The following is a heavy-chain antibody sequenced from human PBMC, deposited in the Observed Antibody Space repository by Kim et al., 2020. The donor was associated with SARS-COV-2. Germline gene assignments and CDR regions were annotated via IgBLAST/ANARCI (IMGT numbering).Heavy chain of an antibody. CDR3: ARDRIMITFGGVTPYYYYGMDV. CDR2: ISYDGSNK. V-gene: IGHV3-30*04. Sequence: GVSLRLSCAASGFTFSSYAMHWVRQAPGKGLEWVAVISYDGSNKYYADSVKGRFTISRDNSKNTLYLQMNSLRAEDTAVYYCARDRIMITFGGVTPYYYYGMDVWGQGTTVTVSS. D-gene: IGHD3-16*01. CDR1: GFTFSSYA. J-gene: IGHJ6*02.